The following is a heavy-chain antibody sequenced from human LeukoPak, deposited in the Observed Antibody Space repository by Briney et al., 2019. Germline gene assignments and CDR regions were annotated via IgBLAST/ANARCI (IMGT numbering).Heavy chain of an antibody. CDR1: GGSISIDTFY. D-gene: IGHD2-15*01. V-gene: IGHV4-39*01. J-gene: IGHJ4*02. CDR2: IYYSGNT. CDR3: ARHKCSGIYCPFDY. Sequence: SETLSLTCTVSGGSISIDTFYWGWIRQPPGKGLEWIGSIYYSGNTYYNPSLETRVTISVDTSKNQFSLKLSSVSASDTAVYFCARHKCSGIYCPFDYWGQGTLVTVSS.